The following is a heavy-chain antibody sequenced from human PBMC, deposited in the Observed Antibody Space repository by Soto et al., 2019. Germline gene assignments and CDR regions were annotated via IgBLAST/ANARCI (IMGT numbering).Heavy chain of an antibody. D-gene: IGHD1-26*01. CDR1: GFTFSDYA. CDR2: INTNSYYI. CDR3: GRRGPAVGVTGPSDY. Sequence: EVQLVESGGGLVKPGGSLRLSCAAFGFTFSDYAMSWVRQAPGKGLEWVSSINTNSYYIYYGDSVKGRFTPSRDTAQNSLYLQMNSLRVEATAVYYCGRRGPAVGVTGPSDYWGQGTLVIVSS. V-gene: IGHV3-21*01. J-gene: IGHJ4*02.